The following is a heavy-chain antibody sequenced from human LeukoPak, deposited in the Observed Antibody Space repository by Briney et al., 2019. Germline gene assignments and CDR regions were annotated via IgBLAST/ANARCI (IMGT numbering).Heavy chain of an antibody. Sequence: PSETLSLTCAVYGGSFSGYYWSWIRQPPGKGLEWIGEINHSGSTNYNPSLKSRVTISVDTSKNQFSLKLSSVTAADTAVYYCASSQVDYGGNFDYWGQGTLVTVSS. CDR2: INHSGST. V-gene: IGHV4-34*01. D-gene: IGHD4-23*01. J-gene: IGHJ4*02. CDR3: ASSQVDYGGNFDY. CDR1: GGSFSGYY.